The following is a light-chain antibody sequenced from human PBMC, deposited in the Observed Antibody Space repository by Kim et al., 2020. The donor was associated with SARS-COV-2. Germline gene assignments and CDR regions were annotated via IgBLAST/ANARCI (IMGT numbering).Light chain of an antibody. CDR3: SSFTTTTARV. CDR1: TRDVGAYDY. J-gene: IGLJ3*02. V-gene: IGLV2-14*03. CDR2: DVT. Sequence: GQSITNSCTGTTRDVGAYDYVSWYQQFPGNAPKLISYDVTHRPSGVSDRFSGSKSGNTASLTISGLQADDEADYYCSSFTTTTARVFGGGTRVTVL.